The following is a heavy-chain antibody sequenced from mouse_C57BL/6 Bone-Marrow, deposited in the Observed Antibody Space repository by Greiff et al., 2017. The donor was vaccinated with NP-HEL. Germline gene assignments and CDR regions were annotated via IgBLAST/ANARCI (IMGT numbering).Heavy chain of an antibody. D-gene: IGHD1-1*01. CDR2: IYPGSGST. J-gene: IGHJ1*03. V-gene: IGHV1-55*01. CDR3: ARLGYYYGSSYWYCDV. CDR1: GYTFTSYW. Sequence: QVQLQQPGAELVKPGASVKMSCKASGYTFTSYWITWVKQRPGQGLEWIGDIYPGSGSTNYNEKFKSKATLTVDTSSSTAYMQLSSLTSEDSAVYYCARLGYYYGSSYWYCDVWGTGTTVTVSS.